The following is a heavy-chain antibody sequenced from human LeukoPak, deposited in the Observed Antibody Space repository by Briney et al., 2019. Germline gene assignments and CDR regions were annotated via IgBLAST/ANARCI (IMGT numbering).Heavy chain of an antibody. J-gene: IGHJ5*02. D-gene: IGHD6-19*01. V-gene: IGHV1-18*04. CDR3: ARGYEQWLPDGGFDP. Sequence: ASVKVSCKASGYTFTSYGISWVRQAPGQGLEWMGWISAYNGNTNYAQKLQGRVTITTDTSTSTAYMELRSLRSDDTAVYYCARGYEQWLPDGGFDPWGQGTLVTVSS. CDR2: ISAYNGNT. CDR1: GYTFTSYG.